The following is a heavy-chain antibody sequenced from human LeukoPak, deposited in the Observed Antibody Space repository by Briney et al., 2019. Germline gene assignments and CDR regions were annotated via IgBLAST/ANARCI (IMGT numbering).Heavy chain of an antibody. J-gene: IGHJ5*02. V-gene: IGHV1-18*01. CDR1: GYTFTSYG. Sequence: GTSVKVSCKASGYTFTSYGISWVRQAPGQGLEWMGWISAYNGNTNYAQKLQGRVTMTTDTSTNTAYMDLRSLRSDDTAVYYCAGDGSSWKILNWFDPWGQGTLVTVSS. D-gene: IGHD6-13*01. CDR3: AGDGSSWKILNWFDP. CDR2: ISAYNGNT.